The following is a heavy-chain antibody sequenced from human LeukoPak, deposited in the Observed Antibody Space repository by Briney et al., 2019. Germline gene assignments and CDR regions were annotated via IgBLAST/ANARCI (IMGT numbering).Heavy chain of an antibody. Sequence: GASVKVSCKASGGTFSSYAISWVRQAPGQGLEWMGGIIPIFGTANYAQKFQGRVTITADESTSTAYMELSSLRSEDTAVYYCARDPYYGSGSFDYWGQGTLVTVSS. CDR3: ARDPYYGSGSFDY. V-gene: IGHV1-69*13. CDR2: IIPIFGTA. D-gene: IGHD3-10*01. CDR1: GGTFSSYA. J-gene: IGHJ4*02.